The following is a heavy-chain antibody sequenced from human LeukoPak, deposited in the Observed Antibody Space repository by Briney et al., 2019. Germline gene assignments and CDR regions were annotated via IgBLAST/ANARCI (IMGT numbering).Heavy chain of an antibody. CDR2: INHSGST. V-gene: IGHV4-34*01. J-gene: IGHJ6*02. CDR3: ARGRVAAAGYYYYYGMDV. Sequence: SETLSLTCTVSGGSISSYYWSWIRQPPGEGLEWIGEINHSGSTNYNPSLKSRVTISVDTSKNQFSLKLSSVTAADTAVYYCARGRVAAAGYYYYYGMDVWGQGTTVTVSS. CDR1: GGSISSYY. D-gene: IGHD6-13*01.